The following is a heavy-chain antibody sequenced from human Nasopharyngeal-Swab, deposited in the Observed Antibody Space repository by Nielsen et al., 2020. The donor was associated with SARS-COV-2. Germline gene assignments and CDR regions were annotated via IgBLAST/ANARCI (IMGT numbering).Heavy chain of an antibody. V-gene: IGHV3-23*01. CDR2: ISGSGGST. D-gene: IGHD1-26*01. J-gene: IGHJ4*02. Sequence: GGSLRLSCAASGFTFSSYAMSWVRQAPGKGLEWVSAISGSGGSTYYADSVKGRFTISRDNSKSTLYLQMNSLRAEDTAVYYCAKGTGSYFTGDYYFDYWGQGTLVTVSS. CDR1: GFTFSSYA. CDR3: AKGTGSYFTGDYYFDY.